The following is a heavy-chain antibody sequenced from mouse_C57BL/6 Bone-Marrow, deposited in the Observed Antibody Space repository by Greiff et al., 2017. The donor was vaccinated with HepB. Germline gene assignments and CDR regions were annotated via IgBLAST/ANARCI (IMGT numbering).Heavy chain of an antibody. J-gene: IGHJ2*01. Sequence: EVQLQQSGPELVKPGASVKISCKASGYTFTDYYMNWVKQSHGKSLEWIGDINPNNGGTSYNQKFKGKATLTVDKSSSTAYMELRSLTSEDSAVYYCARCPPYYYGSSYDYWGQGTTLTVSS. V-gene: IGHV1-26*01. CDR1: GYTFTDYY. CDR3: ARCPPYYYGSSYDY. CDR2: INPNNGGT. D-gene: IGHD1-1*01.